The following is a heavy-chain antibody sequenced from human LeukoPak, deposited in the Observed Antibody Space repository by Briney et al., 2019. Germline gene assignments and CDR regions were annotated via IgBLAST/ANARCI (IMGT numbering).Heavy chain of an antibody. CDR2: IYSRGST. Sequence: GGSLRLSCAASGFTVSSSYVSWVRQAPGKGLEWVSVIYSRGSTHYAKSVKGRFTISRDNSKNTLYLQMNSLRDEDTAVYYCAREISTMIQGGGRAFDIWGQGTMVTVSS. J-gene: IGHJ3*02. CDR1: GFTVSSSY. V-gene: IGHV3-53*01. D-gene: IGHD3-10*01. CDR3: AREISTMIQGGGRAFDI.